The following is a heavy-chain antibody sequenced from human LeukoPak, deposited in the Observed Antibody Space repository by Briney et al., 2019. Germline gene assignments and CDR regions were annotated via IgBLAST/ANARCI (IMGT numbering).Heavy chain of an antibody. D-gene: IGHD3-3*01. CDR1: GYTFTSYY. J-gene: IGHJ5*02. CDR3: ARGTITTFGVRTGFDP. CDR2: INPSGGST. Sequence: ASVKVSCKASGYTFTSYYMHWVRQAPGQGLEWMGIINPSGGSTSYAQKFQGRVTMTRDTSTSTVYMELSSLRSEDTAVYYCARGTITTFGVRTGFDPWGQGTLVTVSS. V-gene: IGHV1-46*03.